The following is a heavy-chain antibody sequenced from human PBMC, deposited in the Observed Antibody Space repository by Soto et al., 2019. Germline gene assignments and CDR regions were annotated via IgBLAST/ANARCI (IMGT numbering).Heavy chain of an antibody. J-gene: IGHJ4*02. Sequence: SETLSLTCTVSGGSISSSSYYWGWIRQPPGKGLEWIGSIYYSGSTYYNPSLKSRVTISVDTSKNQFSLKLSSVTAADTAVYYCARGGGIVVVTAPYDHWGQGTLVTVSS. CDR3: ARGGGIVVVTAPYDH. CDR1: GGSISSSSYY. V-gene: IGHV4-39*01. CDR2: IYYSGST. D-gene: IGHD2-21*02.